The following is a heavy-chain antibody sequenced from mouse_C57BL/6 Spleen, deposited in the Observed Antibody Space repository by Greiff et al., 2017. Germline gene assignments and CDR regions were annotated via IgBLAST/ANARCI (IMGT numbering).Heavy chain of an antibody. CDR3: ARKDLRSPH. CDR1: GYTFTSYW. J-gene: IGHJ2*01. Sequence: VQLQQPGAELVKPGASVKLSCKASGYTFTSYWMQWVKQRPGQGLEWIGEIDPSDSYTNYNQKFKGKATLTVDTSSSTAYMQLSSLTSEDSAVYYCARKDLRSPHWGQGTTLTVSS. V-gene: IGHV1-50*01. CDR2: IDPSDSYT.